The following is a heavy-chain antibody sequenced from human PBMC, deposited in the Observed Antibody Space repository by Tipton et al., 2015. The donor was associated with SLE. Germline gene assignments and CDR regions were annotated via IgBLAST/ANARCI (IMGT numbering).Heavy chain of an antibody. CDR3: ARDLGEQQPDV. D-gene: IGHD6-13*01. Sequence: TLSLTCAVYGGSFSGHYWSWIRQPPGKGLEWIGEINHSGRTNYNPSLKSRVTISVDTSKNQFSLKLSSVTAADTAVYYCARDLGEQQPDVWGQGTTVTVSS. CDR2: INHSGRT. CDR1: GGSFSGHY. V-gene: IGHV4-34*01. J-gene: IGHJ6*02.